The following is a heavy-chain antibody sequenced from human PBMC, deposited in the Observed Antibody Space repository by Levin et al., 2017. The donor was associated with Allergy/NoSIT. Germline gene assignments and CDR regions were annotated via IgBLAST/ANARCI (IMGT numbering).Heavy chain of an antibody. CDR3: ARGGIAATD. D-gene: IGHD6-13*01. V-gene: IGHV4-34*01. Sequence: KASETLSLTCAVYGGSFSGYYWSWIRQPPGKGLEWIGEINHSGSTNYNPSLKSRVTISVDTSKNQFSLKLSSVTAADTAVYYCARGGIAATDWGQGTLVTVSS. J-gene: IGHJ4*02. CDR1: GGSFSGYY. CDR2: INHSGST.